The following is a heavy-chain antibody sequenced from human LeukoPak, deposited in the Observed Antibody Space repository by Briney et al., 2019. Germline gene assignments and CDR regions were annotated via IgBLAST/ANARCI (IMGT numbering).Heavy chain of an antibody. V-gene: IGHV3-23*01. Sequence: GGSLRLSCAASGFTFSSYAMSWVRQAPGKGLEWVSAISGSGGSTYYADSVKGRFTISRDNSKNTLYLQMNSLRAEDTAVYYCARGPVGGVSYNYYHGMDVWGPGTTVTVSS. J-gene: IGHJ6*02. D-gene: IGHD3-16*01. CDR3: ARGPVGGVSYNYYHGMDV. CDR2: ISGSGGST. CDR1: GFTFSSYA.